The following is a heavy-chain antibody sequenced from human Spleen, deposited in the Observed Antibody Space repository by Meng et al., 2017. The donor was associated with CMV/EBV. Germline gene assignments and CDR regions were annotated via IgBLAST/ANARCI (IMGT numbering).Heavy chain of an antibody. J-gene: IGHJ3*01. V-gene: IGHV3-23*01. CDR1: GFTVSSYA. CDR2: ISGSGGST. D-gene: IGHD3-3*01. Sequence: GESLKISCAASGFTVSSYAMHWVRQAPGKGLQWVSAISGSGGSTYYADSVQGRFTISRDNSKNTLYLQMDSLTVEDTAVYYCAKDSDDYDFWSAYYTDAFDFWGQGTMVTVSS. CDR3: AKDSDDYDFWSAYYTDAFDF.